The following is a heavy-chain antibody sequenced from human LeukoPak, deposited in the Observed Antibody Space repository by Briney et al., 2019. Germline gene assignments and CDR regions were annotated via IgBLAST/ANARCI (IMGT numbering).Heavy chain of an antibody. CDR3: ANLIRFLYFNY. CDR2: ISGSGGST. J-gene: IGHJ4*02. Sequence: GGSLRLSCAASGFTFSSYAMSWVRQAPGKGLEWVSAISGSGGSTYYADSVKGRFTISRDNSKNTLYLQMNSLRAEDTAVYYCANLIRFLYFNYWGQGTLVTVSS. CDR1: GFTFSSYA. V-gene: IGHV3-23*01. D-gene: IGHD3-3*01.